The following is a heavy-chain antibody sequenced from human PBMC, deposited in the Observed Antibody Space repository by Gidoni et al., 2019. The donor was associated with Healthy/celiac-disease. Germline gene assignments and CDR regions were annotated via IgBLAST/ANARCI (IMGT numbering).Heavy chain of an antibody. D-gene: IGHD3-10*01. CDR1: GFTFSSYW. CDR3: ARDFGEGQLSLIRGYYFDY. CDR2: IKQDGSEK. Sequence: EVQLVESGGGLVQPGGSLRLSCAASGFTFSSYWMSWVRQAPGKGLEWVANIKQDGSEKYYVDSVKGRFTISRDNAKNSLYLQMNSLRAEDTAVYYCARDFGEGQLSLIRGYYFDYWGQGTLVTVSS. J-gene: IGHJ4*02. V-gene: IGHV3-7*01.